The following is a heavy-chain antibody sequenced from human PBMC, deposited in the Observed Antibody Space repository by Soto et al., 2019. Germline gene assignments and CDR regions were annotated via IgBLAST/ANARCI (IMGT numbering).Heavy chain of an antibody. CDR2: MNPNSGNT. V-gene: IGHV1-8*01. CDR1: GYTFTSYD. Sequence: ASVKVSCKASGYTFTSYDINWVRQATGQGLEWMGWMNPNSGNTGYAQKFQGRVTMTRNTSISTAYMELSSLRSEDTAVYYCARVERYYYYYYMDVWGKGTTLTVSS. D-gene: IGHD1-1*01. CDR3: ARVERYYYYYYMDV. J-gene: IGHJ6*03.